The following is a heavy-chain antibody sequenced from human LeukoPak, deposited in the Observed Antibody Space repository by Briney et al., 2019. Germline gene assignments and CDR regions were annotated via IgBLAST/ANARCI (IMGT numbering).Heavy chain of an antibody. J-gene: IGHJ4*02. CDR3: ASRGGSSAYYYIAY. Sequence: SETLSLTCNVSGGSISSGDSYWSWIRQPPGKGLEWIGYIYYGSTYYNPSLKSRVTISVDTSKNQFSLKLSSVTAADTAVYFCASRGGSSAYYYIAYWGQGTLVTVPS. D-gene: IGHD3-22*01. V-gene: IGHV4-30-4*01. CDR2: IYYGST. CDR1: GGSISSGDSY.